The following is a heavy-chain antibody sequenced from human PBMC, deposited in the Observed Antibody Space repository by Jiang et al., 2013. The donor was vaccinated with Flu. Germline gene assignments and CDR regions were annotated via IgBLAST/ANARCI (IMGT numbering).Heavy chain of an antibody. Sequence: VQLLESGGGVVQPGGSLRLSCAASGFSFTEYAVHWVRQAPGKGLEWVAVISYDGRNKNYADSVTGRFTISRDNFKSTLHLQMNNVRAEDTAMYYCARGSDGYGHFDQWGQ. J-gene: IGHJ4*02. CDR2: ISYDGRNK. D-gene: IGHD3-16*01. CDR1: GFSFTEYA. V-gene: IGHV3-30*04. CDR3: ARGSDGYGHFDQ.